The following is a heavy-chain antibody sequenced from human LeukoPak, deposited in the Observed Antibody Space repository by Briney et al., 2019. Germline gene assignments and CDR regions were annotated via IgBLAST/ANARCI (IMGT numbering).Heavy chain of an antibody. Sequence: GALRLSCAASGFTVSSNYMSWVRPAPGKGLEWVSVIYSGGSTYYADSVKGRFTISRDNSKNTLYLQMNSLRAEDTAVYYCARDPPAYGMDVWGQGTTVTVSS. J-gene: IGHJ6*02. CDR3: ARDPPAYGMDV. V-gene: IGHV3-66*01. CDR2: IYSGGST. CDR1: GFTVSSNY.